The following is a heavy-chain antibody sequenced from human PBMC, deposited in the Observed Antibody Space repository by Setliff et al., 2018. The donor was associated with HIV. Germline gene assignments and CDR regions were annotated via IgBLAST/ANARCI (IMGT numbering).Heavy chain of an antibody. V-gene: IGHV1-69*04. CDR3: ARERPGDHYESTGYQLADWFDP. Sequence: SVKVSCKASGGTFSSYTISWVRQAPGQGLEWMGRIIPIVTIAHYAEQFVGRVTITADKSTSTTYMEVSSLRSEDTAVYYCARERPGDHYESTGYQLADWFDPWGQGTLVTVS. CDR2: IIPIVTIA. CDR1: GGTFSSYT. J-gene: IGHJ5*02. D-gene: IGHD3-22*01.